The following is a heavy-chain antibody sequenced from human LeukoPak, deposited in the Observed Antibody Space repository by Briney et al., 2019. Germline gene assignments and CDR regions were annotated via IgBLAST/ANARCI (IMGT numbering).Heavy chain of an antibody. CDR1: GFTFCDYY. CDR3: ARGGYDTLSCTSFFDP. V-gene: IGHV3-11*05. CDR2: ISSSGTYA. Sequence: DGSLPLSFVASGFTFCDYYMRWIRQAPGKGLQYVSYISSSGTYANYANSVKGRFTNSRDNAKNSLYLQMNSLRADDTAVYYCARGGYDTLSCTSFFDPWGPVVTVTVSS. D-gene: IGHD3-9*01. J-gene: IGHJ5*02.